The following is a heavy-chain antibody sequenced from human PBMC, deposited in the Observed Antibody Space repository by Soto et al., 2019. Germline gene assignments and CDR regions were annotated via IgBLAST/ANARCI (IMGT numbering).Heavy chain of an antibody. Sequence: PSRTLSLTCAISGDSVSSNSAAWNWIRQSPSRGLEWLGRTYYRSKWYNDYAVSVKSRITINPDTSKNQFSLQLNSVTPEDTAVYYCARGEAAAGTAGFDPWGQGTLVTVSS. J-gene: IGHJ5*02. CDR2: TYYRSKWYN. CDR1: GDSVSSNSAA. D-gene: IGHD6-13*01. CDR3: ARGEAAAGTAGFDP. V-gene: IGHV6-1*01.